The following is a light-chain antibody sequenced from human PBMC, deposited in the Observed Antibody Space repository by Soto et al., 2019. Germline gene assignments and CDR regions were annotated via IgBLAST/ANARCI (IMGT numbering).Light chain of an antibody. Sequence: EIVMTQSPATLSVSPGERATLSCRASQSVSIVLAGYQQKPGQAPRLLIHGATTRATGIPAGFSGAGSGTEFPLTISSLQSEDFELYYCQQYHEWPLTSAQGTKVDI. V-gene: IGKV3-15*01. J-gene: IGKJ1*01. CDR1: QSVSIV. CDR2: GAT. CDR3: QQYHEWPLT.